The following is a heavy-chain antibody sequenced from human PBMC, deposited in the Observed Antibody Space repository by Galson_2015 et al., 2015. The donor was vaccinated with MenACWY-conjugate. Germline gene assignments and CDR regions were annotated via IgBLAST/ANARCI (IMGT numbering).Heavy chain of an antibody. CDR1: GFTFSSSW. J-gene: IGHJ5*02. Sequence: SLRLSCAASGFTFSSSWMHWVRQAPGKGLVWVSRINADGRSTNYADSVKGRFTISRDNAKNTLYLQVNSLRAEDTAVYYCARGVYGGYNDLWGQGTLVTVSS. D-gene: IGHD5-12*01. CDR3: ARGVYGGYNDL. V-gene: IGHV3-74*01. CDR2: INADGRST.